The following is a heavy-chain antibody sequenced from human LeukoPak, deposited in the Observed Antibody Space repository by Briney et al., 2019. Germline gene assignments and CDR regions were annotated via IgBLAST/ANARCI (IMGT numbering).Heavy chain of an antibody. J-gene: IGHJ4*02. CDR1: GFTVSSNY. Sequence: GGSLRLSCAASGFTVSSNYMSWVRQAPGKGLEWVSVIYSGGSTYYADSVKGRFTISRDNSKNTLYLQMNSLRAEDTAVYYCARGDLGRLFLDYWGQGTLVTVSS. CDR2: IYSGGST. V-gene: IGHV3-53*01. D-gene: IGHD3-22*01. CDR3: ARGDLGRLFLDY.